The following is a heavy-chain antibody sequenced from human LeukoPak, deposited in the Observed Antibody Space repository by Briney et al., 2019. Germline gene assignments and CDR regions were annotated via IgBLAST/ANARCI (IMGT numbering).Heavy chain of an antibody. D-gene: IGHD3-3*01. CDR3: ARGQYDFWSGYRRNNWFDP. CDR2: INHSGST. CDR1: GGSFSGYY. J-gene: IGHJ5*02. Sequence: SETLSLTCAVYGGSFSGYYWSWIRQPPGKGLEWIGEINHSGSTNYNPSLKSRVTISVDTSKNQFSLKLSSVTAADTAVYHCARGQYDFWSGYRRNNWFDPWGQGTLVTVSS. V-gene: IGHV4-34*01.